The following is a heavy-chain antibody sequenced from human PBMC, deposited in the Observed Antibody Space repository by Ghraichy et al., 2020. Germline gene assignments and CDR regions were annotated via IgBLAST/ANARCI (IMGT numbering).Heavy chain of an antibody. J-gene: IGHJ6*02. CDR3: ARDTGNYGASEPEDYYGMDV. D-gene: IGHD4-17*01. CDR2: ISSSSSYI. CDR1: GFTFSSYS. V-gene: IGHV3-21*01. Sequence: LSLTCAASGFTFSSYSMNWVRQAPGKGLGGSSSISSSSSYIYYADSVKGRFTISRDNAKNSLYLQMNSLRAEDTAVFSCARDTGNYGASEPEDYYGMDVWGQGTTVTVSS.